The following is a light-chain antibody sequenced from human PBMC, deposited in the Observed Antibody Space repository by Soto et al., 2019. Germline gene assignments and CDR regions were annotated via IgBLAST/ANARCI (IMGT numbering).Light chain of an antibody. V-gene: IGLV2-11*01. CDR2: AVN. CDR1: SSDVGDYNY. J-gene: IGLJ3*02. Sequence: QSALTQPRSVSGSPGQSVTISCTGTSSDVGDYNYVSWYQQHPGKAPKLLIYAVNMRPSGVPDRFSGSKSGNAASLTISGLQAEDEADYSCCSYAGSYTWVFGGGTKVTVL. CDR3: CSYAGSYTWV.